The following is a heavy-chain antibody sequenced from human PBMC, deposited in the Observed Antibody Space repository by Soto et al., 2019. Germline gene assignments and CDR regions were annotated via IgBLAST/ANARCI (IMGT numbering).Heavy chain of an antibody. J-gene: IGHJ6*02. CDR3: ARAVLRYFDWGYYYRMDV. CDR2: IIPIFGTA. D-gene: IGHD3-9*01. Sequence: ASVKVSCKASGGTFSSYAISWVRQAPGQGLEWMGGIIPIFGTANYAQKFQGRVTITADESTSTAYMELSSLRSEDTAVYYCARAVLRYFDWGYYYRMDVWGQGTTVTVSS. CDR1: GGTFSSYA. V-gene: IGHV1-69*13.